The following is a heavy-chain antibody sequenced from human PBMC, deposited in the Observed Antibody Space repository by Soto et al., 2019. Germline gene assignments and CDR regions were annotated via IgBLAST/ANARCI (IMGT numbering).Heavy chain of an antibody. CDR2: ISFGGDFK. J-gene: IGHJ4*02. V-gene: IGHV3-30-3*01. CDR1: GFTFSTFA. D-gene: IGHD4-17*01. CDR3: ARDMGGDVTHFDY. Sequence: QVQLVESGGGVVQPERSLRLSCAASGFTFSTFAMHWVRQAPGKGLAWVAIISFGGDFKYYADSVKDRFTISRDNSKNIVYLHMNSLRVEDTAVYYCARDMGGDVTHFDYWGQGTVVTVSS.